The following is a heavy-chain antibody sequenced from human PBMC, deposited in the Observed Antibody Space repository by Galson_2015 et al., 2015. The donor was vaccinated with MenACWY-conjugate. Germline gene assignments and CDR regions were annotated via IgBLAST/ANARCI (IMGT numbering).Heavy chain of an antibody. CDR3: AKEKLEYYSHGFHRFDI. CDR1: GFAFSRFG. Sequence: SLRLSCAASGFAFSRFGMHWVRQAPGKGLELVALMSYSESVEFYGDSVRGRFTISRDNSMNTLYLQMNSLRAEDTAIYYCAKEKLEYYSHGFHRFDIWGQGTMVTVSS. CDR2: MSYSESVE. J-gene: IGHJ3*02. D-gene: IGHD2/OR15-2a*01. V-gene: IGHV3-30*18.